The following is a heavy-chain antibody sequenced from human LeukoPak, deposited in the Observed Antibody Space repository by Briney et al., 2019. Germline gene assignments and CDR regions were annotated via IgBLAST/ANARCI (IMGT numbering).Heavy chain of an antibody. Sequence: MTSETLSLTCTVSGGSISSYYWSWIRQPPGKGLEWIGYIYYSGSTNYNPSLKSRVTISVDKSKNQFSLKLSSVTAADTAVYYCARTELTTLTDVVYWGQGTLVTVSS. D-gene: IGHD4-17*01. V-gene: IGHV4-59*12. CDR3: ARTELTTLTDVVY. J-gene: IGHJ4*02. CDR2: IYYSGST. CDR1: GGSISSYY.